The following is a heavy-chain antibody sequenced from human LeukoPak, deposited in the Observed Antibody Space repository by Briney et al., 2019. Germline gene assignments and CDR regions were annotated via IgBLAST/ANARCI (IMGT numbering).Heavy chain of an antibody. CDR1: GYTFIDYY. D-gene: IGHD2-2*02. CDR3: ARDGEWGYCSSTSCYTKPPYYYGMDV. CDR2: INPSSGGT. V-gene: IGHV1-2*06. J-gene: IGHJ6*02. Sequence: ASVKVSCKASGYTFIDYYMHWVRQAPGQGLEWMGRINPSSGGTNYAQKFQGRVTMTRDTSISTAYMELSRLRSDDTAVYYCARDGEWGYCSSTSCYTKPPYYYGMDVWGQGTTVTVSS.